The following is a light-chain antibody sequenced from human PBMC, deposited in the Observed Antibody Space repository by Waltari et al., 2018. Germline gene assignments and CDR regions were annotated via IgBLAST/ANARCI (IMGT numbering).Light chain of an antibody. CDR3: QQNYNTPRT. CDR1: QSVLYRSNNKNY. V-gene: IGKV4-1*01. Sequence: DIVMTQSADSLAVSLGARATINCKSRQSVLYRSNNKNYLSWYQQKAGQPPKSLIYWASTRESGVPDRFSGSGSGTDFTLTSSSLQAEDVAVYYCQQNYNTPRTFGGGTKVEIK. J-gene: IGKJ4*02. CDR2: WAS.